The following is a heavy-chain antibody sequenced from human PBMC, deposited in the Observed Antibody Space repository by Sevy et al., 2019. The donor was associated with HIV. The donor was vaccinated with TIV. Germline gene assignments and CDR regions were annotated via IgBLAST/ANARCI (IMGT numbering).Heavy chain of an antibody. D-gene: IGHD3-3*02. J-gene: IGHJ4*02. CDR3: AKDISIEGRILAVGAGIFGF. CDR2: INWNSGNI. CDR1: GFTFDEYG. V-gene: IGHV3-9*01. Sequence: GGSLRLSCAASGFTFDEYGMHWVRQAPGKGLEWVSGINWNSGNIGYADSVKGRFTISRDNAKNSLYLQMNSLRAEDSALYYCAKDISIEGRILAVGAGIFGFWGQGTLVTGSS.